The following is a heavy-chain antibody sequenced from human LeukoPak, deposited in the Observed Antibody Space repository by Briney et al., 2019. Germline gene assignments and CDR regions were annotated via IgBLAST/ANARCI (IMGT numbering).Heavy chain of an antibody. V-gene: IGHV3-23*01. CDR3: AKDGGEYYDILTGYYPRLYYMDV. CDR1: EFTFSSYF. D-gene: IGHD3-9*01. CDR2: ISGSGGST. Sequence: GGSLRLSCAASEFTFSSYFMNWVRQTPGKGLEWVSAISGSGGSTYYADSVKGRFTISRDNSKNTLYLQMNSLRAEDTAVYYCAKDGGEYYDILTGYYPRLYYMDVWGKGTTVTISS. J-gene: IGHJ6*03.